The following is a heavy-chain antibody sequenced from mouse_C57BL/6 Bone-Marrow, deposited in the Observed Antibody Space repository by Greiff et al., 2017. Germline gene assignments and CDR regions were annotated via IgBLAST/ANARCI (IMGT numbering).Heavy chain of an antibody. CDR1: GYTFTSYW. CDR2: IHPSDSDT. V-gene: IGHV1-74*01. CDR3: AILYISTWFDY. J-gene: IGHJ3*01. Sequence: QVQLQQPGAELVKPGASVKVSCKASGYTFTSYWMHWVKQRPGQGLEWIGRIHPSDSDTNYNQKFKGKATLTVDKSSSTAYMQLSSLASEDSAVFYCAILYISTWFDYWGQGTLVTVSA. D-gene: IGHD1-3*01.